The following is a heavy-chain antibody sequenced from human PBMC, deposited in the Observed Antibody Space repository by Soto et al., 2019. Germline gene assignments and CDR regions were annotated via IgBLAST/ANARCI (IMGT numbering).Heavy chain of an antibody. CDR3: ARAPAIRPYYFDY. Sequence: QVQLVESGGGVVQPGRSLRLSCAASGFTFSSYGMHWVRQAPGKGLEWVAVIWYDGSNKYYADSVKGRFTISRDNSKNTLYLQINTLRAEDTAVYYCARAPAIRPYYFDYWGQGTLVTVSS. D-gene: IGHD3-3*02. CDR2: IWYDGSNK. V-gene: IGHV3-33*01. CDR1: GFTFSSYG. J-gene: IGHJ4*02.